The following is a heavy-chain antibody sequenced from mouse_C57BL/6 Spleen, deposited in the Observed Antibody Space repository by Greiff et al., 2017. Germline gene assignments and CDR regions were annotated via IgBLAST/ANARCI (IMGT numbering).Heavy chain of an antibody. Sequence: QVQLQQPGAELVMPGASVKLSCKASGYTFTSYWMHWVKQRPGQGLEWIGEIDPSDSYTNYNQKFKGKSTLTVDKSSSTAYMQLSSLTSEDSAVYYCARSREFYSNYLGVWGTGTTVTVSS. D-gene: IGHD2-5*01. V-gene: IGHV1-69*01. CDR2: IDPSDSYT. J-gene: IGHJ1*03. CDR3: ARSREFYSNYLGV. CDR1: GYTFTSYW.